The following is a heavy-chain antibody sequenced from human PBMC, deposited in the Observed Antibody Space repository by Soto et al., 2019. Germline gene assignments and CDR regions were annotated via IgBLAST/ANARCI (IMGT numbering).Heavy chain of an antibody. CDR2: ISSSSTI. J-gene: IGHJ6*03. CDR3: AREALPDYYYYMDV. Sequence: EVQLVESGGGLVQPGGSLRLSCAASGFTFSSYSMNWVRQAPGKGLEWVSYISSSSTIYYADSVKGRFTISRDNAKNSLYLQMNSLRAEDTAVYYCAREALPDYYYYMDVWGKGTTVTVSS. CDR1: GFTFSSYS. V-gene: IGHV3-48*01.